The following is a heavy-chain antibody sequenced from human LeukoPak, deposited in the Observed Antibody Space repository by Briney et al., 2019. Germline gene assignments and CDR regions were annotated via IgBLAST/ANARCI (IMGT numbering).Heavy chain of an antibody. J-gene: IGHJ4*02. Sequence: ASVKVSCKASGYTFTDYYMHWVRQAPGQGLEWMGWINPNSGGTNYAQKFQGRVTMTSDTSISTAYMELSRLRSDDTAVYYCARDDRYCSSTSCYDYWGQGTLVTVSS. D-gene: IGHD2-2*01. V-gene: IGHV1-2*02. CDR3: ARDDRYCSSTSCYDY. CDR2: INPNSGGT. CDR1: GYTFTDYY.